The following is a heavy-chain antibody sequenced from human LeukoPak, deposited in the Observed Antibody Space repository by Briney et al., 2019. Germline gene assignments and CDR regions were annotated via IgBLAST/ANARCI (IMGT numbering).Heavy chain of an antibody. V-gene: IGHV3-48*03. D-gene: IGHD5-12*01. CDR3: ARVLLSGYDRPTDF. CDR2: ISSSAGSI. CDR1: GFTFSSYE. J-gene: IGHJ4*02. Sequence: GGSLRLSCAASGFTFSSYEMNWVRQAPGKRLEWVSYISSSAGSIYLADSVKDRFSVSRDNAKNSLYLQMTSLRAEDTGIYYCARVLLSGYDRPTDFWGQGTLVTVSS.